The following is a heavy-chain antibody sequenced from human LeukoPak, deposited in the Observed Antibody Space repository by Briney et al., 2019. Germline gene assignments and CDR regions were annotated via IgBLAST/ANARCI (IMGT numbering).Heavy chain of an antibody. CDR2: INHSGRT. D-gene: IGHD1-26*01. V-gene: IGHV4-34*01. CDR1: GGSFSGYY. Sequence: SETLSLTCAVYGGSFSGYYWSWIRQPPGKGLEWIGEINHSGRTNYNPSLKSRVTISVDTSKNQFSLKLSSVTAADTAVYYCARVGATQVLPGPGYYFDYWGQGTLVTVSS. J-gene: IGHJ4*02. CDR3: ARVGATQVLPGPGYYFDY.